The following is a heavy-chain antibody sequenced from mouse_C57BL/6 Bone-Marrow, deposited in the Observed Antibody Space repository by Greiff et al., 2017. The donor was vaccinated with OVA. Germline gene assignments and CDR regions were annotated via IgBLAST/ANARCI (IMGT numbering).Heavy chain of an antibody. J-gene: IGHJ2*01. CDR1: GYTFTSYG. Sequence: VNLVESGAELARPGASVKLSCKASGYTFTSYGISWVKQRTGQGLEWIGEIYPRSGNTYYNEKFKGKATLTADKSSSTAYMELRSLTSEDSAVYFCANQLPSLFDYWGQGTTLTVSS. CDR2: IYPRSGNT. D-gene: IGHD1-1*01. V-gene: IGHV1-81*01. CDR3: ANQLPSLFDY.